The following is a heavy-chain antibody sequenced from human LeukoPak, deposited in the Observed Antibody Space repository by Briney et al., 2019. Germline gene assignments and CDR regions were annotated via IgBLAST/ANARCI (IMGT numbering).Heavy chain of an antibody. J-gene: IGHJ6*04. CDR3: ARKAYGLDV. V-gene: IGHV3-7*03. CDR2: IKQDGSEK. Sequence: PGGSLRLSCAPSGFTFSSYRMSWVRQAPGKGLEWVANIKQDGSEKYYVDSVKGRFTISRDNGKNSLYLQMNSLRAEDTAVYYCARKAYGLDVWGKGTTVTVSS. CDR1: GFTFSSYR.